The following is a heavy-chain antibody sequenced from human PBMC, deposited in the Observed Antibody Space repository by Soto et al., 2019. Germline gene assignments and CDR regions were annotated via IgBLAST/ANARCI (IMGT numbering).Heavy chain of an antibody. Sequence: QAGGSLRLSCAASGFTFNTYWMNWVRQVPGKGLVWVSRINSDGSSTTYADSVKGRFTISRDNAKNTLYLQMNSLRAEDTAVYYCARSGGDYHYYYLMDVRGQGTTVTVSS. CDR2: INSDGSST. CDR3: ARSGGDYHYYYLMDV. D-gene: IGHD2-21*02. V-gene: IGHV3-74*01. CDR1: GFTFNTYW. J-gene: IGHJ6*02.